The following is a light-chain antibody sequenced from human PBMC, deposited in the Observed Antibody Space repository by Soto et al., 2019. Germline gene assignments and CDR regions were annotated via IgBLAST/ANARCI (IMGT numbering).Light chain of an antibody. Sequence: DIQMTQSPSILSASVGDRVTITCRASQSISSWLAWYQQKPGKAPKILIYKASSLETGVPFRFSGSGSGTEFTLTISSLQPDDFATYYCQQYNGYRWSFGQGTKVEIK. CDR1: QSISSW. V-gene: IGKV1-5*03. J-gene: IGKJ1*01. CDR3: QQYNGYRWS. CDR2: KAS.